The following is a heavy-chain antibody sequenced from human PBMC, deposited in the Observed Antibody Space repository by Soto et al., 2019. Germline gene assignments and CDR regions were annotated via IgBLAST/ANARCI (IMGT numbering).Heavy chain of an antibody. CDR2: INTYNGNT. Sequence: QVQLVQSGAEVKNPGASVKVSCKASGYTFTRYGIGWARQAPGQGLEWMGWINTYNGNTNYAQNVQGRVTLTTDTSASTADLGVRSLRSNDTAIYYRAMVDGYATPSPPDVWGQGTTVIVSS. J-gene: IGHJ6*02. D-gene: IGHD5-18*01. CDR1: GYTFTRYG. CDR3: AMVDGYATPSPPDV. V-gene: IGHV1-18*01.